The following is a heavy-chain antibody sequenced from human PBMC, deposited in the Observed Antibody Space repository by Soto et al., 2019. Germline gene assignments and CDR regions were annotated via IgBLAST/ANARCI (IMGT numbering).Heavy chain of an antibody. D-gene: IGHD3-10*01. CDR2: ISYDGSNK. Sequence: QVQLVESGGGVVQPGRSLRLSCAASGFTFSSYGMHWVRQAPGKGLEWVALISYDGSNKYYADSVKGRFTISRDNSKNTLYLQMNSRRPEDTAVYYCAKGGHLGSGNYYNPYYFDYWGQGTLVTVSS. CDR3: AKGGHLGSGNYYNPYYFDY. CDR1: GFTFSSYG. J-gene: IGHJ4*02. V-gene: IGHV3-30*18.